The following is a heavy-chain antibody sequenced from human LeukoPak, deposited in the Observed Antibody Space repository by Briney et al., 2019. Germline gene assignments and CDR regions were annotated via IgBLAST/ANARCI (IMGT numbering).Heavy chain of an antibody. V-gene: IGHV4-34*01. CDR2: INHSGST. D-gene: IGHD3-10*01. CDR1: GGSFSGYY. CDR3: ARRYYYGSGSYSRLRSKYGMDV. J-gene: IGHJ6*02. Sequence: SETLSLTCAVYGGSFSGYYWSWIRQPPGKGLEWIGEINHSGSTNYNPSLKSRVTISGDTSKNQFSLKLSSVTAAATAVYYCARRYYYGSGSYSRLRSKYGMDVWGQGTTVTVSS.